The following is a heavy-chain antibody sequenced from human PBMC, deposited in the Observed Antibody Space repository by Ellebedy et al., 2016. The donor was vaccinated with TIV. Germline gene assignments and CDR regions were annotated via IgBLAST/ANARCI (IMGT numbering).Heavy chain of an antibody. CDR3: AKISPTHRGAFDI. V-gene: IGHV3-23*01. J-gene: IGHJ3*02. CDR2: FGGRSTTT. Sequence: GGSLRLSXEASGFTFSSYAMSWLRQAPGKGLEWVSVFGGRSTTTYYADSVKGRFTISRDNSKNTLFLQVNSLRGDDTARYYCAKISPTHRGAFDIWGRGTMVTVSS. CDR1: GFTFSSYA. D-gene: IGHD3-3*02.